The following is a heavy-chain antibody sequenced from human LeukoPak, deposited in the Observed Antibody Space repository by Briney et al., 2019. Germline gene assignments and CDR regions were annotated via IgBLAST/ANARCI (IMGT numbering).Heavy chain of an antibody. V-gene: IGHV3-21*01. CDR2: ISSSSSYI. D-gene: IGHD3-10*01. CDR1: GFTFSSYS. Sequence: GGSLRLSCAASGFTFSSYSMNWVRQAPGKGLEWVSSISSSSSYIYYADSVKGRFTISRDNAKNSLYLQMNSLRAEDTAVYYCPRDGFFTRVREVRMRVLDNWGQEPWSPSPQ. J-gene: IGHJ4*02. CDR3: PRDGFFTRVREVRMRVLDN.